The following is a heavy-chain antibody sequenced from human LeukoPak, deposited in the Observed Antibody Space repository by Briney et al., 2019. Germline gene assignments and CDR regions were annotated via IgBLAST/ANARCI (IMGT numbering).Heavy chain of an antibody. CDR3: ARSIDSISWTL. J-gene: IGHJ4*02. CDR2: ISSSSSYI. Sequence: GGSLRLSCAASGFTFSSYSMNWVRQAPGKGLEWVSSISSSSSYIYYADSVKGRFTISRDNAKNSLCLQMNSLRAEDTAVYYCARSIDSISWTLWGQGTLVTVSS. V-gene: IGHV3-21*01. CDR1: GFTFSSYS. D-gene: IGHD6-13*01.